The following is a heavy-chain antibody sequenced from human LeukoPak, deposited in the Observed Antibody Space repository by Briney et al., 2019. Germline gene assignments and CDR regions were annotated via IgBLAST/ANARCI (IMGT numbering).Heavy chain of an antibody. CDR1: GYTFTSYY. D-gene: IGHD4-23*01. J-gene: IGHJ4*02. Sequence: ASVKVSCKASGYTFTSYYMHWVRQAPGQGLEWTGIINPSGGSTSYAQKFQGRVTMTRDTSTSTVYMELSSLRSEDTAVYYCARETRWGYYFDYWGQGTLVTVSS. V-gene: IGHV1-46*01. CDR3: ARETRWGYYFDY. CDR2: INPSGGST.